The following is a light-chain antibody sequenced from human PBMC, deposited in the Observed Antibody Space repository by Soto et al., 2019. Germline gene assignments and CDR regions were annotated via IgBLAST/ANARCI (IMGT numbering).Light chain of an antibody. Sequence: EIVLTQSAATLSLSPGERATLSCRASQSVSRYLAWYQQKPGQAPRLLIYDTSNRATGIPARFSGSASGTDFTLTISSLEPEDFAVYYCQQRSNWEYTFGQGTKLEIK. CDR3: QQRSNWEYT. V-gene: IGKV3-11*01. J-gene: IGKJ2*01. CDR1: QSVSRY. CDR2: DTS.